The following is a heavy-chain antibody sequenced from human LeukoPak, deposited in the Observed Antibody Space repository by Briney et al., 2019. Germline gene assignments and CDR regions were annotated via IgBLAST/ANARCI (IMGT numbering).Heavy chain of an antibody. CDR1: GFIFSDYY. CDR2: ISSTGGGSYI. Sequence: PGGSLRLSCAASGFIFSDYYLGWIRQAPGKGLEWVSYISSTGGGSYIYYADSVKGRFTISRDNAKNSLYLQMNSLRAEDTAVYYCATHMANLISYYYYGLDVWGQGTTVTVSS. D-gene: IGHD1-7*01. CDR3: ATHMANLISYYYYGLDV. V-gene: IGHV3-11*01. J-gene: IGHJ6*02.